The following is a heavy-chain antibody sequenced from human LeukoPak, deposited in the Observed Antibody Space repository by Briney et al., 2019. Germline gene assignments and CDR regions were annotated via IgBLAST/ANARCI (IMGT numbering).Heavy chain of an antibody. J-gene: IGHJ4*02. CDR3: ARAIVRYYYDSSGYYPHFDY. CDR2: IHYSGST. D-gene: IGHD3-22*01. CDR1: GGSISSSSYY. V-gene: IGHV4-39*07. Sequence: SETLSLTCTVSGGSISSSSYYWGWIRQPPGKGLEWIGSIHYSGSTYYNPSPKSRVTISVDTSKNQFSLKLSSVTAADMAVYYCARAIVRYYYDSSGYYPHFDYWGQGTLVTVSS.